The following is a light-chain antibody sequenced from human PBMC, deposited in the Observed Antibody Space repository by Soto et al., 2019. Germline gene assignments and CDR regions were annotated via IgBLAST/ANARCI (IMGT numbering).Light chain of an antibody. V-gene: IGLV2-8*01. CDR3: SSYVGTNSYV. J-gene: IGLJ1*01. Sequence: QSVLTQPRSASGSPGQSVTISCTGTSSDVGGYNYASWYQHHPGKAPKLIIYEVYKRPPGVPDRFSGSKSGNTAALTVSGLQAEDEADYYCSSYVGTNSYVFGTGTKVTVL. CDR2: EVY. CDR1: SSDVGGYNY.